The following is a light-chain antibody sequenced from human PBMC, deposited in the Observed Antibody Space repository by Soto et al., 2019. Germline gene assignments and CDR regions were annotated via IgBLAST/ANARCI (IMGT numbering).Light chain of an antibody. Sequence: QYVLTQPPSVSGAPGQRVTISWTGSSSNIGAGYDVHWYQQLPGTAPKLLIYGNNNRPSGVPDRFSGSKSGTSASLAVTGLQAEDEADYYCQSYATGLSVLYVFGTGTKLTVL. CDR1: SSNIGAGYD. CDR3: QSYATGLSVLYV. V-gene: IGLV1-40*01. J-gene: IGLJ1*01. CDR2: GNN.